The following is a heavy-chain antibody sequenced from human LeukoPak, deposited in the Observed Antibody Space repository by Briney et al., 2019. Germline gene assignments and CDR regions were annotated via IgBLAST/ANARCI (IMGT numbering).Heavy chain of an antibody. CDR1: GFTFSSYG. Sequence: GGSLRLSCAASGFTFSSYGMHWVRQAPGKGLEWVAVIWYDGSNKYYADSVKGRFTISRDNSKNTLYLQMNSLRAEDTAVYYCARANYDILTGYYLYYFDYWGQGTLVTVSS. D-gene: IGHD3-9*01. CDR3: ARANYDILTGYYLYYFDY. J-gene: IGHJ4*02. CDR2: IWYDGSNK. V-gene: IGHV3-33*01.